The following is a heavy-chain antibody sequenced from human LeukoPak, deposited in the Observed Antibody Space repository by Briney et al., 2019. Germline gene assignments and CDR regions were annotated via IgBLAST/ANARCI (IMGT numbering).Heavy chain of an antibody. CDR2: IYPNNDDT. V-gene: IGHV1-2*02. CDR1: GYTFTDYY. CDR3: ARDGVGTYDY. Sequence: ASGTFSCKASGYTFTDYYIHWLRQAPGQGLEWMGWIYPNNDDTNYAQKFQGSVTMTRDTSINTAYMELSSLTSDDTAVYYCARDGVGTYDYWGQGTVDPVSS. D-gene: IGHD1-26*01. J-gene: IGHJ4*02.